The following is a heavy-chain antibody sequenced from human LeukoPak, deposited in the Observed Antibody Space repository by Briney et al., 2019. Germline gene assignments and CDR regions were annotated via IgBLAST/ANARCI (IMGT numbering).Heavy chain of an antibody. J-gene: IGHJ5*02. D-gene: IGHD3-10*01. CDR3: ARDLSYSASGTYYAAWFDP. CDR1: GFTFSNYW. Sequence: PGRSLRLSCAASGFTFSNYWIHWVRQVPGKGLVWVSRIISDGSSTSYAESVKGRFSISRDNAKNTVYLQMNSLRAEDTAVYLCARDLSYSASGTYYAAWFDPWGQGTLVTVSA. CDR2: IISDGSST. V-gene: IGHV3-74*01.